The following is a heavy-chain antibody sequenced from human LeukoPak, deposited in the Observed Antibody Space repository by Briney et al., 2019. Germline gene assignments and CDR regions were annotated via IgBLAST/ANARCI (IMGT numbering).Heavy chain of an antibody. Sequence: PSETLSLTCTVSYASITGHYWSWIRQPPWKGLEWIGCLLYSGYTEINPSLKSRVTISVDTSRSQFSLKLRSVTAADTAVYYCARVPTYISASRYLDVWGEGTTVTVSS. CDR1: YASITGHY. CDR3: ARVPTYISASRYLDV. D-gene: IGHD2-15*01. V-gene: IGHV4-59*11. CDR2: LLYSGYT. J-gene: IGHJ6*03.